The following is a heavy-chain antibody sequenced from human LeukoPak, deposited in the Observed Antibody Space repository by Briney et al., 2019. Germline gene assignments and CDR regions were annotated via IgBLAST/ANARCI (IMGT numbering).Heavy chain of an antibody. CDR1: GFTVSSYY. V-gene: IGHV3-66*01. CDR2: IYSGGSA. Sequence: PGGSLRLSCAASGFTVSSYYMSWVCQAPGKGLDWVSVIYSGGSAYYADSVKGRFTISRDNSKNTLYLQINSLRAEDTAVYYCARDLGRGYSNYWGQGTLVTVSS. D-gene: IGHD3-16*01. CDR3: ARDLGRGYSNY. J-gene: IGHJ4*02.